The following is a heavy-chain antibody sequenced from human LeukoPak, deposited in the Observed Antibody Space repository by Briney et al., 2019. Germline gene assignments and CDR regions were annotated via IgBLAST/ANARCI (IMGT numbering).Heavy chain of an antibody. V-gene: IGHV3-23*01. CDR2: ISGSGGDT. CDR1: GFTFRSYA. J-gene: IGHJ4*02. Sequence: GGSLRLSCAASGFTFRSYAIYWVRQAPGKGLEWVSGISGSGGDTYLADSVRGRFTISRDNSKNTLYLQMNSLRAEDTAVYYCAQWHTVDYWGQGTLVTVSS. CDR3: AQWHTVDY. D-gene: IGHD2-8*01.